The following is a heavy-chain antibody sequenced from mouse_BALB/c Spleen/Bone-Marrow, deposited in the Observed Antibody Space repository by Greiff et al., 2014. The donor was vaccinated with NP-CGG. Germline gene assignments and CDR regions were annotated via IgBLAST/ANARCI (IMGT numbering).Heavy chain of an antibody. CDR1: GYTFTSYW. V-gene: IGHV1-52*01. J-gene: IGHJ3*01. CDR2: IDPYDSET. D-gene: IGHD2-4*01. CDR3: ARGRDYDVFSY. Sequence: VQVVESGAELVRPGASVKLSRKASGYTFTSYWMNWVKQRPEQGLEWIGRIDPYDSETHYNQKFKDKAILTVDKSSSTAYMQLSSLTSEDSAVYYCARGRDYDVFSYWGQGTLVTVSA.